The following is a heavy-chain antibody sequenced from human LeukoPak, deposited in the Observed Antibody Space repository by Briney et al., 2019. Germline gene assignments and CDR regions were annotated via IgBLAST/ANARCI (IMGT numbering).Heavy chain of an antibody. CDR1: GYTLTELS. CDR3: ATDHCSSTSCYHNWFDP. J-gene: IGHJ5*02. Sequence: ASVKVSCKVSGYTLTELSMHWVRQAPGKGLEWMGGFDPEDGETIYAQKFQGRVTMTEDTSTDTAYMELSSLRSEDTAVYYCATDHCSSTSCYHNWFDPWGQGTLVTVSS. CDR2: FDPEDGET. D-gene: IGHD2-2*01. V-gene: IGHV1-24*01.